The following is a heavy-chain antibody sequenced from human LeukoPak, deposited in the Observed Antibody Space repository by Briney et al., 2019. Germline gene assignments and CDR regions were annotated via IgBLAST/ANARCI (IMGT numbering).Heavy chain of an antibody. CDR3: AKVDSGTYRRHFDY. Sequence: GGSLRLSCTASGFTFSSYGMHWVRQAPGKGLEWVAFIRYDGSNKYYADSVKGRFTIYRDNSKNTLSLQMNSLRADDTAVYYCAKVDSGTYRRHFDYWGQGTLVTVSS. CDR2: IRYDGSNK. CDR1: GFTFSSYG. D-gene: IGHD1-26*01. J-gene: IGHJ4*02. V-gene: IGHV3-30*02.